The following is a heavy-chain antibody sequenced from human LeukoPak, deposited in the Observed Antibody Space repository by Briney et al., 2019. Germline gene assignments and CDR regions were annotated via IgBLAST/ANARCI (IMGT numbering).Heavy chain of an antibody. CDR3: ARDEDSSGWPTLDY. CDR2: ISYDGSNK. J-gene: IGHJ4*02. CDR1: GFTFSSYA. D-gene: IGHD6-19*01. V-gene: IGHV3-30-3*01. Sequence: PGGSLRLSCAASGFTFSSYAMSWVRRAPGKGLEWVAVISYDGSNKYYADSVKGRFTISRDNSKNTLYLQMNSLRAEDTAVYYCARDEDSSGWPTLDYWGQGTLVTVSS.